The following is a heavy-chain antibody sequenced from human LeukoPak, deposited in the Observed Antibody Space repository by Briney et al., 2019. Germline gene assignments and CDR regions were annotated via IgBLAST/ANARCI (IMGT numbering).Heavy chain of an antibody. CDR2: INHSGST. CDR3: ARGGRLHTVRFVP. CDR1: GGSFSGYY. V-gene: IGHV4-34*01. Sequence: PSETLSLTCAVSGGSFSGYYWSWIRQPPGKGLEWIGEINHSGSTNYNPSLKSRVTISVDTSKNQFSLNLSSVTAADTAMYYCARGGRLHTVRFVPWGQGTLVTVSS. J-gene: IGHJ5*02. D-gene: IGHD4-11*01.